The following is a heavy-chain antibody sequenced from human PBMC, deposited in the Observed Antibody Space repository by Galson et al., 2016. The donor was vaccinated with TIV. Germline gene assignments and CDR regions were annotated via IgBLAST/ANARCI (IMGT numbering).Heavy chain of an antibody. CDR1: GDTFTSYP. CDR2: IIPLFGTA. Sequence: SVKVSCKASGDTFTSYPFNWVRQAPGQGLEWMGGIIPLFGTANYAQKFQGRVTVTADESTSTVYLDLSSLRSEDTAVYYCAKDRNTALDTYHYYYGMVVWGQGTTVTVSS. D-gene: IGHD5-18*01. CDR3: AKDRNTALDTYHYYYGMVV. V-gene: IGHV1-69*13. J-gene: IGHJ6*02.